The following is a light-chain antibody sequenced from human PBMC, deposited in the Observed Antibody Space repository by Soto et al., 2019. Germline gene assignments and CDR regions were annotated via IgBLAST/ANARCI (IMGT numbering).Light chain of an antibody. V-gene: IGKV3-11*01. CDR1: QSVSSY. CDR3: QQYNSYPT. CDR2: DAS. J-gene: IGKJ5*01. Sequence: EIVLTQSPATLSLSPGERATLSCRASQSVSSYLAWYQQKPGQAPRLLIYDASSLESGVPSRFSGSGSGTEFTLTISSLQPDDFATYYCQQYNSYPTFGQGTRLEIK.